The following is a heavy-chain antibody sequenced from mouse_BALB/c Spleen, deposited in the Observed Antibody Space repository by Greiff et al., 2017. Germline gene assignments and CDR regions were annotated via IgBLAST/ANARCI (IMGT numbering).Heavy chain of an antibody. Sequence: KESCKASGYPFTSYWMHWVKQRPGQGLEWIGEINPSNGRTNYNEKFKSKATLTVDKSSSTAYMQLSSLTSEDSAVYYCARGELPFAYWGQGTLVTVSA. CDR1: GYPFTSYW. D-gene: IGHD2-12*01. CDR2: INPSNGRT. V-gene: IGHV1S81*02. CDR3: ARGELPFAY. J-gene: IGHJ3*01.